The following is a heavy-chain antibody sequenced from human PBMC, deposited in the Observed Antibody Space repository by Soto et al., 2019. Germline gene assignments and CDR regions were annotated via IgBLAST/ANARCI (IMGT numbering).Heavy chain of an antibody. CDR2: ISGSGGST. V-gene: IGHV3-23*01. J-gene: IGHJ4*02. D-gene: IGHD3-10*01. CDR1: GFTFSSYA. Sequence: EVQLLESGGGLVQPGGSLRLSCAASGFTFSSYAMSWVRQAPGKGLEWVSAISGSGGSTYYADSVKGRFTISRDNSKNTLYLQMNSLRVEDTAVYYCAKDSARVLLWFGELLAVDYWGQGTLVTVSS. CDR3: AKDSARVLLWFGELLAVDY.